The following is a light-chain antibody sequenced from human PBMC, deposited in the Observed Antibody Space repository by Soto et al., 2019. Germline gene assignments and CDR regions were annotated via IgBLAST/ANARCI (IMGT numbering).Light chain of an antibody. CDR1: QGISNG. V-gene: IGKV1D-13*01. Sequence: IHVTQSPSSLSASVGDRVTITCRASQGISNGLSWYQQKPGEAPKVLIYHASNLQSGVPSRFSGSGSGTEFTFTISSLQPEDIATYYCQQYSHRITFGQGRRLEIK. J-gene: IGKJ5*01. CDR2: HAS. CDR3: QQYSHRIT.